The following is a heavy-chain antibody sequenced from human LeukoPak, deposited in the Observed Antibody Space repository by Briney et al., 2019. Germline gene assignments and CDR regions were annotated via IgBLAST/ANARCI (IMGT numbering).Heavy chain of an antibody. Sequence: PGGSLRLSCAASGFTVSRNYMSWVRQAPGKGLEWVSYISSSGSTIYYADSVKGRFTISRDNAKNSLYLQMNSLRAEDTAVYYCARTIVVVTYDAFDIWGQGTMVTVSS. CDR1: GFTVSRNY. J-gene: IGHJ3*02. CDR3: ARTIVVVTYDAFDI. D-gene: IGHD2-21*02. V-gene: IGHV3-11*04. CDR2: ISSSGSTI.